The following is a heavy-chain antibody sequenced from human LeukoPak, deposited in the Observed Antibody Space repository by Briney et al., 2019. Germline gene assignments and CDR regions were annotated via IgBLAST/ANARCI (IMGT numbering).Heavy chain of an antibody. Sequence: GGSLRLSCAASGFTFSSYSMNWVRQAPGEGLEWVSSISSSSSYIFYADSVRGRFTISRDNANNSMYLQMNSLRAEDTAVYYCARDRREGYRYAPGYFDYWGQGTLVTVPS. CDR1: GFTFSSYS. D-gene: IGHD5-18*01. CDR3: ARDRREGYRYAPGYFDY. V-gene: IGHV3-21*01. J-gene: IGHJ4*02. CDR2: ISSSSSYI.